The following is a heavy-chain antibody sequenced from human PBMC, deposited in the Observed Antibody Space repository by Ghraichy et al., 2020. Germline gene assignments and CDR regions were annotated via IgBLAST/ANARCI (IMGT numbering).Heavy chain of an antibody. D-gene: IGHD3-3*01. V-gene: IGHV4-59*01. CDR2: IYYSGST. CDR3: ARGSSYYDFWSGYYTPYYFDY. J-gene: IGHJ4*02. Sequence: SETLSLTCTVSGGSISSYYWSWIRQPPGKGLEWIGYIYYSGSTNYNPSLKSRVTISVDTSKNQFSLKLSSVTAADTAVYYCARGSSYYDFWSGYYTPYYFDYWGQGTLVTVSS. CDR1: GGSISSYY.